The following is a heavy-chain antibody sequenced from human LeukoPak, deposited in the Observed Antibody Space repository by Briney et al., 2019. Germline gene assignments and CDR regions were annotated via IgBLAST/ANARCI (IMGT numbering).Heavy chain of an antibody. Sequence: GGSLRLSCGASGFTFSSYGMHWVRQAPGKGLEWVAFIRSDGSNKYYPDSVKGRFTISRDNSKNTLYLQMNSLRAEDTAVYYCARDLGYGDYPRGFDYWGQGTLVTVSS. CDR2: IRSDGSNK. J-gene: IGHJ4*02. CDR1: GFTFSSYG. V-gene: IGHV3-30*02. CDR3: ARDLGYGDYPRGFDY. D-gene: IGHD4-17*01.